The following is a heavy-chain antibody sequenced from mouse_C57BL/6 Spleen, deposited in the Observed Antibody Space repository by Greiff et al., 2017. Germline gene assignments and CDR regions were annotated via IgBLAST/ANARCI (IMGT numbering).Heavy chain of an antibody. CDR3: ARSYWDDYAMDY. J-gene: IGHJ4*01. CDR2: IRNKANGYTT. D-gene: IGHD4-1*01. V-gene: IGHV7-3*01. CDR1: GFTFTDYY. Sequence: EVKLMESGGGLVQPGGSLSLSCAASGFTFTDYYMSWVRQPPGKALEWLGFIRNKANGYTTEYSASVEGRFTISRDNSQSILYLQMKALRAEDSATYYCARSYWDDYAMDYWGQGTSVTVSS.